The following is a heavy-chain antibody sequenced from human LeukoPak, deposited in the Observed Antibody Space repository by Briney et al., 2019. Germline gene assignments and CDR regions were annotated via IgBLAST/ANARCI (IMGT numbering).Heavy chain of an antibody. Sequence: PGGSLRLSCAASGFTVSSNYMSWVRQAPGKGLEWVSVIYSGGSTYYADSVKGRFTISRDNSKNTLYLQMNSLRAEDTAVYYCAKDRGSQLYYGMDVWGQGTTVTVSS. CDR3: AKDRGSQLYYGMDV. CDR1: GFTVSSNY. D-gene: IGHD6-13*01. V-gene: IGHV3-66*02. CDR2: IYSGGST. J-gene: IGHJ6*02.